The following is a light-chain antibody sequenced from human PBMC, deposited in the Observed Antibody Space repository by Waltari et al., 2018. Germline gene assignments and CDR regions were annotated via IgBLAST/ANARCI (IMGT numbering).Light chain of an antibody. CDR3: LQSIHWPWT. CDR2: KVS. Sequence: DVVMTQSPLSLPVTLGQPASISCKSSQSLVHSDGNTYLNWFHQRPGQSPRRLIYKVSNRDSGVPDRFSGSGSGTDFTLEISRVEAEDVGIYYCLQSIHWPWTFGQGTKVDIK. V-gene: IGKV2-30*02. CDR1: QSLVHSDGNTY. J-gene: IGKJ1*01.